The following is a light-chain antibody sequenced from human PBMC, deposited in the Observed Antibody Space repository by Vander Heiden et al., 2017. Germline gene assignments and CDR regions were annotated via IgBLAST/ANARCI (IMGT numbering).Light chain of an antibody. CDR1: SNDLGGYNY. J-gene: IGLJ3*02. CDR3: SSYAGSNNWV. V-gene: IGLV2-8*01. Sequence: QSALTQPPPASRSPRQPVTISWTGTSNDLGGYNYASGYQQHPRKAPKRMNYEVSNRPAGVPDRFSGSKSGNTASLTVSGLQAEDEADYYCSSYAGSNNWVFGGGTKLTVL. CDR2: EVS.